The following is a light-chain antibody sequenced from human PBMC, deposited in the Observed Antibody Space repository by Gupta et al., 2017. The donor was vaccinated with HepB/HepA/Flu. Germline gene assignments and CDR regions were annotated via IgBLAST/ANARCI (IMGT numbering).Light chain of an antibody. Sequence: DIVMTQSQLSQPVTPGEPASISCRSSQSLLHSNGYIYLDWYLQKPGQSPHLLIYLVSNPASGVPDRFSGSGSGTDFTLEISMVDAEDVGIYYIREALQTPRTFGQGTKLEIK. CDR1: QSLLHSNGYIY. CDR2: LVS. V-gene: IGKV2-28*01. CDR3: REALQTPRT. J-gene: IGKJ2*01.